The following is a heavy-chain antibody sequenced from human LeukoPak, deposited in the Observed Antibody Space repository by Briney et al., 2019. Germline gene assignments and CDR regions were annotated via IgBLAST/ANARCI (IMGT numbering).Heavy chain of an antibody. Sequence: SETLSLTCTVSGGSTSSGGYYCSWIRQHPGKGLEWLGYIYYSGSTYYNPSLKSRVTISVDTSENQFSLKLTSVTAADTAVYYCARSPEYYFDYWGQGTLVTVSS. CDR2: IYYSGST. CDR1: GGSTSSGGYY. J-gene: IGHJ4*02. V-gene: IGHV4-31*03. D-gene: IGHD1-14*01. CDR3: ARSPEYYFDY.